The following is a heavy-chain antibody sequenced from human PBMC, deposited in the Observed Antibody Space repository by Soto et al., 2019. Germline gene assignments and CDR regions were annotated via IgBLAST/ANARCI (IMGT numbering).Heavy chain of an antibody. V-gene: IGHV3-33*01. J-gene: IGHJ4*02. CDR3: ARVNSVFSGYYDY. D-gene: IGHD3-22*01. Sequence: PGGSLRLSCAASGFTFSSYGMHWVRQAPGKGLEWVAVIWYDGSNKYYAGSVKGRFTISRDNSKNTLYLQMNSLRAEDTAVYYCARVNSVFSGYYDYWGQGTLVTVSS. CDR1: GFTFSSYG. CDR2: IWYDGSNK.